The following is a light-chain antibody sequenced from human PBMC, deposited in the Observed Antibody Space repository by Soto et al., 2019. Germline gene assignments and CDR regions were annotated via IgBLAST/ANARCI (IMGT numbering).Light chain of an antibody. V-gene: IGKV3-20*01. Sequence: EIVLTQSPGTLSLSPGERATLSCRASQSVSSSYLAWYQQKPGQAHRLIIYGTSSRTTGLPDRFSGSGSGTDFTLTISRLEPEDFAVYYCQQYVSSPYTFGQGTKVQIK. CDR2: GTS. CDR1: QSVSSSY. J-gene: IGKJ2*01. CDR3: QQYVSSPYT.